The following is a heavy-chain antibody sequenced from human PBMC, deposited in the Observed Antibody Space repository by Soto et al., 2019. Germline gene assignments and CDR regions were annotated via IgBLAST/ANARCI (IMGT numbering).Heavy chain of an antibody. CDR1: GYTFTGYY. J-gene: IGHJ6*02. D-gene: IGHD1-26*01. CDR2: INPNSGDA. Sequence: ASVKVSCKASGYTFTGYYVHWVRQATGQGLEWMGWINPNSGDAYLAQRFQGRVTMNRDTSIGTAYMELRGLTSDDTAEYYCAKGGAIVAAGTRVYLYNAMDVWGQGTTVTVSS. CDR3: AKGGAIVAAGTRVYLYNAMDV. V-gene: IGHV1-2*02.